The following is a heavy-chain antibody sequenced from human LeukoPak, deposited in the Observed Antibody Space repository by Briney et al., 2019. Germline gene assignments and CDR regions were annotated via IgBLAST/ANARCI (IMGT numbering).Heavy chain of an antibody. CDR3: ARADSYGSILDY. CDR1: GFTFSNYL. Sequence: GGSLRLSCAASGFTFSNYLMSWVRQSPGRGLEWVANIDQDGSAEYYVDSVGGRFTVSRDNAKNSLYLQIDSLRAEDTAVYYCARADSYGSILDYWGRGTLVTVSS. CDR2: IDQDGSAE. D-gene: IGHD5-18*01. J-gene: IGHJ4*02. V-gene: IGHV3-7*04.